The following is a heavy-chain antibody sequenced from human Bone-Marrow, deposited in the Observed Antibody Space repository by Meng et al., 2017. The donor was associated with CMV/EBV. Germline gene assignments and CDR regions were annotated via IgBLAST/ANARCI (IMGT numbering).Heavy chain of an antibody. D-gene: IGHD5-18*01. CDR2: TYYRSKWYN. CDR3: ATAFRGYSYGSYYYYGMDV. Sequence: SETLSLTCAISGDSVSSNSAAWNWIRQSPSSGLEWLGRTYYRSKWYNDYAVSVKSRITINPDTSKNQFSLQLNSVTPEDTAVYYCATAFRGYSYGSYYYYGMDVWGQGTTVTVSS. CDR1: GDSVSSNSAA. J-gene: IGHJ6*02. V-gene: IGHV6-1*01.